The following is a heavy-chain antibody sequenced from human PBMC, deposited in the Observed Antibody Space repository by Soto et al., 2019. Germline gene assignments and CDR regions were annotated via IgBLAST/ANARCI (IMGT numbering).Heavy chain of an antibody. CDR3: ARGRGYYGSGSYYVPHYYYMDV. J-gene: IGHJ6*03. CDR2: IYYSGST. V-gene: IGHV4-59*01. D-gene: IGHD3-10*01. Sequence: PSETLSLTCTVSGGTISSYYWSWIRQPPGKGLEWIGYIYYSGSTNYNPSLKSRVTISVDTSKNQFSLKLSSVTAADTAVYYCARGRGYYGSGSYYVPHYYYMDVWGKGTTVTVSS. CDR1: GGTISSYY.